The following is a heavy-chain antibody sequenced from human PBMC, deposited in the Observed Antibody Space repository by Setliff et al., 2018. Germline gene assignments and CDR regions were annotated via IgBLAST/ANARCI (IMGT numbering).Heavy chain of an antibody. CDR3: ASSQPDYCSSTSCYGADWFDP. J-gene: IGHJ5*02. Sequence: SETLSLTCTVSGDSISSGGYYWGWIRQPPGKGLEWIGYIYYSGSTYYNPSLKSRVTISVDTSKNQFSLKLSSVTAADTAVYYCASSQPDYCSSTSCYGADWFDPWGQGTLVTVSS. V-gene: IGHV4-31*03. CDR1: GDSISSGGYY. D-gene: IGHD2-2*01. CDR2: IYYSGST.